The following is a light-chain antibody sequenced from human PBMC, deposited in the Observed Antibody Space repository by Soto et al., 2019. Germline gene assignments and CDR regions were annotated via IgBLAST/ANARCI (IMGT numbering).Light chain of an antibody. CDR1: RSDIGVYNY. CDR3: ASFTTTNIWV. Sequence: QSALTQPASVSGSPGQSITISCPGGRSDIGVYNYVSWYQQHPGKAPKLIICEVTNRPSGVSSRFSGSRSGSTASLTISGLRPEDEADYYCASFTTTNIWVFGGGTKVTVL. V-gene: IGLV2-14*01. CDR2: EVT. J-gene: IGLJ3*02.